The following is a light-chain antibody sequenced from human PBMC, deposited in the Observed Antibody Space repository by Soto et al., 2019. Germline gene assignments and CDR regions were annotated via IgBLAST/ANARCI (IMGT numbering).Light chain of an antibody. J-gene: IGKJ2*01. Sequence: EIVLTQSPATLSVSPGERATLSCMASHSVSSHLAWYQQNPGQAPRLLIYGASTRATGIPARFSGSGSSTEFTLTISSLEPEDFAVYYCQQRNNWPQFTFGQGTKVDIK. CDR1: HSVSSH. CDR3: QQRNNWPQFT. V-gene: IGKV3-11*01. CDR2: GAS.